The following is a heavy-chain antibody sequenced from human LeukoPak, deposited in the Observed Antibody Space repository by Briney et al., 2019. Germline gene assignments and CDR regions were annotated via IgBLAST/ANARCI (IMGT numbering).Heavy chain of an antibody. Sequence: ASVKVSCKASGGTFSSYAISWVRQAPGQGLEWMGRIIPILGIANYAQKFQGRVTITADKSTSTAYMELSSLRSEDTAVYYCARGGYVLRYFDWLLALDYWGQGTLVTVSS. D-gene: IGHD3-9*01. CDR2: IIPILGIA. CDR1: GGTFSSYA. J-gene: IGHJ4*02. CDR3: ARGGYVLRYFDWLLALDY. V-gene: IGHV1-69*04.